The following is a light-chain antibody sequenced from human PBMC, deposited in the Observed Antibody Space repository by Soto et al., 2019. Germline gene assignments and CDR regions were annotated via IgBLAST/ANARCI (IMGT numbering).Light chain of an antibody. J-gene: IGLJ2*01. Sequence: QSVLTQPPSVSEAPRQRVTISCSGSSSNIGNNAVNWYQQLPGKAPKLLIYYDDLLPSGVSDRFSGSKSGTSASLAISGLQSEDEADYYCAAWDDRLNAPVFGGGTKVTVL. CDR3: AAWDDRLNAPV. CDR2: YDD. CDR1: SSNIGNNA. V-gene: IGLV1-36*01.